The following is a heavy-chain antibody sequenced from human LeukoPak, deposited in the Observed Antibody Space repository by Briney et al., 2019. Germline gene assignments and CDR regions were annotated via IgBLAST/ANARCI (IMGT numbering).Heavy chain of an antibody. D-gene: IGHD1-1*01. CDR2: IYYSGSI. CDR3: ARGTTPTSY. Sequence: PSETLSLTCTVSGDSISSFYWSWIRQPPGKGLEWIGYIYYSGSINYNPSLKSRVTISINTSKNQFSLNLTSVTAADTAVYFCARGTTPTSYWGQGALVTVSS. J-gene: IGHJ4*02. CDR1: GDSISSFY. V-gene: IGHV4-59*01.